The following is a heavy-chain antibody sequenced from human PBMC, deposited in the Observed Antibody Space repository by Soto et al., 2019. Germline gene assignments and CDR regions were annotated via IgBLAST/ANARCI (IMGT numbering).Heavy chain of an antibody. V-gene: IGHV3-30*18. J-gene: IGHJ4*02. Sequence: QVQLVESGGGVVQPGRSLRLSCAASGFTFSSYGMHWVRQAPGKGLEWVAVISYDGSNKYYADSVKGRFTISRDNSKNTLYLQMNSLRAEDTAVHYCAKDFTAMVTGIFDYWGQGTLVTVSS. CDR3: AKDFTAMVTGIFDY. CDR2: ISYDGSNK. CDR1: GFTFSSYG. D-gene: IGHD5-18*01.